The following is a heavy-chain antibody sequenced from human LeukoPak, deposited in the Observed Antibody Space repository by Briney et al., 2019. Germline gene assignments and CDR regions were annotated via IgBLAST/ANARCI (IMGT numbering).Heavy chain of an antibody. CDR1: GFTFSSYA. D-gene: IGHD5-18*01. Sequence: GGSLRLSCAASGFTFSSYAMSWVRQAPGKGLEWVSAISGSGGSTYYADSVKGRFTIPRDNSKNTLYLQMNSLRAEDTAVYYCAKDQLWLHPAALSYWGQGTLVTVSS. CDR3: AKDQLWLHPAALSY. CDR2: ISGSGGST. J-gene: IGHJ4*02. V-gene: IGHV3-23*01.